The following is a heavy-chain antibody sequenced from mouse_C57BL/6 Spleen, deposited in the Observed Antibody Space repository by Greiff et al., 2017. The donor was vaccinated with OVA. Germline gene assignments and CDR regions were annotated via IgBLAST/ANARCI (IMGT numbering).Heavy chain of an antibody. CDR2: IYPSDSET. Sequence: QVQLQQPGAELVRPGSSVKLSCNASGYPFPLSCLPFFPPLPGQGLALIGHIYPSDSETHYNQKFKDKATLTVDKSSSTAYMQLSSLTSEDSAVYYCARYYCGSSSYAMDYWGQETSVTVSS. D-gene: IGHD1-1*01. CDR1: GYPFPLSC. J-gene: IGHJ4*01. CDR3: ARYYCGSSSYAMDY. V-gene: IGHV1-61*01.